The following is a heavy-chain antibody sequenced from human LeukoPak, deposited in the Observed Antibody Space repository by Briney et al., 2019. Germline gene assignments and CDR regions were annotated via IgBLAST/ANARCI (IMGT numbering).Heavy chain of an antibody. D-gene: IGHD3-3*01. J-gene: IGHJ5*02. CDR2: IYYSGST. V-gene: IGHV4-59*01. CDR3: ARGTRLGQPRTIRFDP. CDR1: GGSISSYY. Sequence: SETLSLTCTVSGGSISSYYWSWIRQPPGKGLEWIGYIYYSGSTNYNPSLKSRVTISVDTSKNQFSLKLSSVTAADTAVYYCARGTRLGQPRTIRFDPWGQGTLVTVSS.